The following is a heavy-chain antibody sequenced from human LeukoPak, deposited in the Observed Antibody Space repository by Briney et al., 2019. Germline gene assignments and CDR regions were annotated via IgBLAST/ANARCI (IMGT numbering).Heavy chain of an antibody. CDR1: GFTFSSYS. J-gene: IGHJ4*02. V-gene: IGHV3-48*01. CDR2: ISSSSSTI. Sequence: AGGSLRLSCAASGFTFSSYSMNWVRQAPGKGLEWVSYISSSSSTIYYADSVKGRFTISRGNAKNSLYLQMNSLRAEDTAVYYCARAGGDFWSGDWGQGTLVTVSS. CDR3: ARAGGDFWSGD. D-gene: IGHD3-3*01.